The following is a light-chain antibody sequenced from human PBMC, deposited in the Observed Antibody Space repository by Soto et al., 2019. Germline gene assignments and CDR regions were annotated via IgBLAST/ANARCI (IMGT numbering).Light chain of an antibody. J-gene: IGLJ1*01. Sequence: QSVLTQPPSVSGAPGQRVTVSCTGSSSNIGAGYDVHWYQQLPGTAPKLLIYGNINRPSGVPDRFSGSKSGTSASLAITGLQAEDEADYYCSSYTISTLVFATGTKVTVL. CDR2: GNI. CDR1: SSNIGAGYD. V-gene: IGLV1-40*01. CDR3: SSYTISTLV.